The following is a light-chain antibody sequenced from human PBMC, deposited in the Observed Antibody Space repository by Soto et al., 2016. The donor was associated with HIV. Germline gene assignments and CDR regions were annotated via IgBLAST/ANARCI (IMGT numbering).Light chain of an antibody. V-gene: IGKV1-12*01. CDR1: QDIATW. J-gene: IGKJ5*01. Sequence: DIHMTQSPSSVSASVGDRVTITCRASQDIATWLAWYQQKPGKAPKLLIYAASSLQSGVPSRFSGSGSGTDFTLTISSLQPEDFATYYCQQANSFPITFGQGTRLDIK. CDR2: AAS. CDR3: QQANSFPIT.